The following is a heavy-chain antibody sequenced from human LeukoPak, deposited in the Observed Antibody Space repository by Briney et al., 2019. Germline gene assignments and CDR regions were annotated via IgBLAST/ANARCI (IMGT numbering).Heavy chain of an antibody. CDR3: ARGVLTGYYPIDY. CDR2: IYYSGST. J-gene: IGHJ4*02. V-gene: IGHV4-59*01. Sequence: QLQESGPVLVKPSETLSLTCTVSGGSISSYYWSWIRQPPGKGLEWIGYIYYSGSTNYNPSLKSRVTISVDTSKNQFSLKLSSVTAADTAVYYCARGVLTGYYPIDYWGQGTLVTVSS. D-gene: IGHD3-9*01. CDR1: GGSISSYY.